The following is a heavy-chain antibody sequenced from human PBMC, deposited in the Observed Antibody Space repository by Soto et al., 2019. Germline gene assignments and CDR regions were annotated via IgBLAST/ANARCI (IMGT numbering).Heavy chain of an antibody. J-gene: IGHJ3*01. V-gene: IGHV3-30*18. CDR2: ISYDGSNK. CDR1: GFTFSSYG. Sequence: QVQLVESGGGVVQPGRSLRLSCAASGFTFSSYGMHWVRQAPGKGLEWVAVISYDGSNKYYVDSVKGRFTISRDNSKDTLYLQMNSLRVDDTAVYYCVKLRSSSWTQYAFDLWGHGTLVTVSS. CDR3: VKLRSSSWTQYAFDL. D-gene: IGHD6-13*01.